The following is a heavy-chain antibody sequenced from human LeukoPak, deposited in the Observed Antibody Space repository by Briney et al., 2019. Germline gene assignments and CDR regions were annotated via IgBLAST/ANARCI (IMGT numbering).Heavy chain of an antibody. J-gene: IGHJ4*02. CDR1: GGSISSYY. CDR3: ARYGLAGYYFDY. Sequence: SETLSLTCTVSGGSISSYYWSWIRQPPGKGLEGIGFIYYTGSTNYNPSLKSRVTISVDTSKNQFSLTLSSVSAADTAVYYCARYGLAGYYFDYWGQGTLVTVSS. CDR2: IYYTGST. V-gene: IGHV4-59*01. D-gene: IGHD3-16*01.